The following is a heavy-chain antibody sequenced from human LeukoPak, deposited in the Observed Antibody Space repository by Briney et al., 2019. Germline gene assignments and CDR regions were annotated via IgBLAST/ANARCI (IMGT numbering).Heavy chain of an antibody. D-gene: IGHD6-19*01. V-gene: IGHV1-8*01. CDR1: GYTFTSYD. CDR2: MNPNSGNT. CDR3: ATVAGIAVDLGSSFDI. Sequence: ASVKVSCKASGYTFTSYDINWVRQAPGQGLEWMGWMNPNSGNTGYAQKFQGRVTMTRNTSISTAYMELSSLRSEDTAVYYCATVAGIAVDLGSSFDIWGQGTMVTVSS. J-gene: IGHJ3*02.